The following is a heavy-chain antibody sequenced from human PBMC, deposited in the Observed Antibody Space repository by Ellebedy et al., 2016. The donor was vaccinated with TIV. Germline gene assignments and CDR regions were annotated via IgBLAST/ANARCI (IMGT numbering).Heavy chain of an antibody. D-gene: IGHD1-26*01. V-gene: IGHV4-34*01. CDR1: DGSLSAYY. CDR2: TNHVGST. CDR3: SRTLRERYFDH. Sequence: SETLSLTCAVYDGSLSAYYWSWIRQSPGKGLEWIGETNHVGSTYYNPSLKGRLTISVDTSKNQLSLNLSSVTAADTAVYYCSRTLRERYFDHWGRGTLVTVSS. J-gene: IGHJ2*01.